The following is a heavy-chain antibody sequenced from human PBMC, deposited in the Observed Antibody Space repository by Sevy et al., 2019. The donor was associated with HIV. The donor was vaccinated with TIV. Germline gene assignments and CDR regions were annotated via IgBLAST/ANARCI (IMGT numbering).Heavy chain of an antibody. Sequence: GGSLRLSCAASGFTFSSYSMNWVRQAPGKGLEWASYISGSGTTIYYADSVKGRFTISRDNAKNSLYLQMNSLRAEDTAVYYCAREGGYSDQGMDVWGQGTTVTVSS. V-gene: IGHV3-48*01. CDR3: AREGGYSDQGMDV. J-gene: IGHJ6*02. CDR2: ISGSGTTI. D-gene: IGHD5-12*01. CDR1: GFTFSSYS.